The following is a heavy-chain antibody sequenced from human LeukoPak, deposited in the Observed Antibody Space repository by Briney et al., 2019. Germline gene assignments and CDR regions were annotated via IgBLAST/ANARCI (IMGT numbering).Heavy chain of an antibody. CDR3: ARLVGATRALDY. D-gene: IGHD1-26*01. J-gene: IGHJ4*02. V-gene: IGHV4-59*08. CDR2: IYYSGST. Sequence: SETLSLTCTVSGGSISSYYWSRIRQPPGKGLEWIGYIYYSGSTNYNPSLKSRVTISVDTSKNQFSLKLSSVTAADTAVYYCARLVGATRALDYWGQGTLVTVSS. CDR1: GGSISSYY.